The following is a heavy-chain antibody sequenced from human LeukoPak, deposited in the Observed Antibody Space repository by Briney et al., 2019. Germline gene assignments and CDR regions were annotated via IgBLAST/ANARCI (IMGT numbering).Heavy chain of an antibody. CDR2: MSSDGSGT. D-gene: IGHD3-10*01. Sequence: GGSLRLSCAASGFPFSNYWMHWARQAPGKGLVWLSHMSSDGSGTSYADSVKGRFTISRDNAKYTLYLQMNSLRAEDTAVYYCAKDQGARYYGSGSSWFDPWGQGTLVTVSS. CDR3: AKDQGARYYGSGSSWFDP. CDR1: GFPFSNYW. J-gene: IGHJ5*02. V-gene: IGHV3-74*01.